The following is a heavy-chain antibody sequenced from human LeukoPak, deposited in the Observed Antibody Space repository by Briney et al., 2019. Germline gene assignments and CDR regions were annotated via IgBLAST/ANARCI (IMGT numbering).Heavy chain of an antibody. J-gene: IGHJ4*02. CDR2: IIPIFDSA. CDR3: ARGDVGGFGEYFVY. Sequence: SVKVSCKASGGTFSTYTIHWVRQAPGQGLEWRGGIIPIFDSANYAQKFQGRVTISADESTSTAYMDLSSLSSEDTAVYYCARGDVGGFGEYFVYWGQGTLVTVSS. V-gene: IGHV1-69*13. CDR1: GGTFSTYT. D-gene: IGHD3-10*01.